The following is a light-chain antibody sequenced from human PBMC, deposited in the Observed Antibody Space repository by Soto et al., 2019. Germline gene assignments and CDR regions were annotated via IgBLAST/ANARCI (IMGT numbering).Light chain of an antibody. V-gene: IGLV2-14*01. J-gene: IGLJ2*01. CDR3: TSYASGSSHVV. CDR1: TVDFGGYNY. CDR2: DVK. Sequence: QSALTQPASVSGSPDQSFTPSCIGTTVDFGGYNYFSWYQRHPGKAPKLIIYDVKNRPSGVSNPFSGSKSGNTASLTISGLQAEDEDDYYCTSYASGSSHVVFGGGTKLTVL.